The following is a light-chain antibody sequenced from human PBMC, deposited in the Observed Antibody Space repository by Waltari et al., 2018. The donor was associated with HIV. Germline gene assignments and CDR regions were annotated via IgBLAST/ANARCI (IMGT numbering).Light chain of an antibody. CDR1: QNVLYSSNNKNY. CDR2: WAS. Sequence: DIVMTQSPDSLAVSPGERATINCKSSQNVLYSSNNKNYLVWYQQKPGQPPKLLIYWASTRESGVTDRFSRSGSGTDYTLTITSLQAEEGAVYYCQQYYSTPWTFGQGNKVESK. V-gene: IGKV4-1*01. CDR3: QQYYSTPWT. J-gene: IGKJ1*01.